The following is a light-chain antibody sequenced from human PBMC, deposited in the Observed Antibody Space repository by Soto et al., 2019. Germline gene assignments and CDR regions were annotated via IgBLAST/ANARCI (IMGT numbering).Light chain of an antibody. V-gene: IGKV3-20*01. J-gene: IGKJ1*01. CDR3: QQYGCLSWT. CDR1: QSGSSNY. CDR2: GAS. Sequence: DNALTQSPGPLSFSPEARATLSCRASQSGSSNYLAWYQQKPGQAPRLLIYGASTRATGVPDRFSGRGSGTDVTLTISRREPEDFAVLHCQQYGCLSWTCGQGTKVDIK.